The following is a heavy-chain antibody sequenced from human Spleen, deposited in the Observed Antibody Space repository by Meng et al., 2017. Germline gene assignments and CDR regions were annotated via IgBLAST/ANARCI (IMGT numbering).Heavy chain of an antibody. V-gene: IGHV4-61*02. D-gene: IGHD2-15*01. J-gene: IGHJ3*02. CDR1: GSSISSGSSY. CDR3: ARRTVVYDI. CDR2: IYTSGST. Sequence: QVPVPELGPDLLKPSHTLSPLGTVCGSSISSGSSYWSCIRQPAGKGLEWIGRIYTSGSTNYNPSLKSRVTISVDTSKNQFSLELSSVTAADTAVYYCARRTVVYDIWGQGTMVTVSS.